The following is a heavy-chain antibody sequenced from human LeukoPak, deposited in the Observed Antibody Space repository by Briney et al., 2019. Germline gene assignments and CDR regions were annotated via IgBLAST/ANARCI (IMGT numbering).Heavy chain of an antibody. D-gene: IGHD2-21*01. Sequence: PGGSLRLSCAASGFTVSSNYMSWVRQAPGKGLEWVANINQDGSKQNYVDSVKGRFTVSRDNAQNSLYLQMHSLRAEDTAVYYCARDPDILLGVNFDYWGQGALVIVSS. CDR1: GFTVSSNY. J-gene: IGHJ4*02. CDR2: INQDGSKQ. V-gene: IGHV3-7*01. CDR3: ARDPDILLGVNFDY.